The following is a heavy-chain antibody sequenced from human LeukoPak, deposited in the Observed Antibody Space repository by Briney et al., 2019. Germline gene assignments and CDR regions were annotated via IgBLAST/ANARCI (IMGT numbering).Heavy chain of an antibody. CDR2: IYTSGST. D-gene: IGHD3-10*01. CDR1: GGSISSYY. CDR3: ARDRITMVRGVIISAFDI. J-gene: IGHJ3*02. Sequence: PSETLSLTCTVSGGSISSYYWSWIRQPAGKGLEWIGRIYTSGSTNYNPSLKSRVTISVDTSKNQFSLKLSSVTAADTAVYYCARDRITMVRGVIISAFDIWGQGTMVTVSS. V-gene: IGHV4-4*07.